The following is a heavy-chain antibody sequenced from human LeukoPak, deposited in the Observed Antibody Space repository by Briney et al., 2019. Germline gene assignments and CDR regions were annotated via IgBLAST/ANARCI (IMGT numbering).Heavy chain of an antibody. Sequence: ASVKVSCKVSGYTLTELSMHWVRQAPGKGLEWMGGFDPEDGGTIYAQKFQGRVTMTEDTSTDTAYMELSSLRSEDTAVYYCATVLYCGGDCSNDYWGQGTLVTVSS. CDR1: GYTLTELS. CDR3: ATVLYCGGDCSNDY. D-gene: IGHD2-21*02. CDR2: FDPEDGGT. V-gene: IGHV1-24*01. J-gene: IGHJ4*02.